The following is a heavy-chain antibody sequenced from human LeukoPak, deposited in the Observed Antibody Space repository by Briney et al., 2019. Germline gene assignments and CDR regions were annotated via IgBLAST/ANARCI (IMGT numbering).Heavy chain of an antibody. D-gene: IGHD6-13*01. CDR1: GFTFSSYA. J-gene: IGHJ1*01. Sequence: GGSLRLSCAASGFTFSSYAMSWARQAPGKGLEWVSAISGSGGSTYYADSVKGRFTISRDNSKNTLYLQMNSLRAEDTAVYYCAKDRTRGSSSHEYFQHWGQGTLVTVSS. CDR3: AKDRTRGSSSHEYFQH. V-gene: IGHV3-23*01. CDR2: ISGSGGST.